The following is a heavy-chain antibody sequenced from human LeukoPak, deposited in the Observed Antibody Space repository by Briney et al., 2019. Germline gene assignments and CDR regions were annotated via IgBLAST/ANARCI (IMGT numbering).Heavy chain of an antibody. J-gene: IGHJ3*02. V-gene: IGHV1-18*01. CDR1: RATFRSYA. CDR2: ISAYNGNT. Sequence: ASVKVSCKASRATFRSYAISWVRQAPGQGLEWMGWISAYNGNTNYAQKLQGRVTMTTDTSTSTAYMELRSLRSDDTAVYYCARDKYCSSTSCPPNAFDIWGQGTMVTVSS. D-gene: IGHD2-2*01. CDR3: ARDKYCSSTSCPPNAFDI.